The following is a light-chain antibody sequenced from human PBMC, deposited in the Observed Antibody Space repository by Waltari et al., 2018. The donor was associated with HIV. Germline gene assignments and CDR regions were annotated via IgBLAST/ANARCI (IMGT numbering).Light chain of an antibody. CDR1: QNLFYSSNNKNY. J-gene: IGKJ2*01. V-gene: IGKV4-1*01. CDR3: QQYYSTPPT. CDR2: WAS. Sequence: DIVMTQSPDSLAVSLGGRTTINCKSSQNLFYSSNNKNYLAWYQHKPGQPPKLLFYWASTRESGVPDRFSGSGSGTNFTLTIRSLQADDVAVYFCQQYYSTPPTFGQGTKLEI.